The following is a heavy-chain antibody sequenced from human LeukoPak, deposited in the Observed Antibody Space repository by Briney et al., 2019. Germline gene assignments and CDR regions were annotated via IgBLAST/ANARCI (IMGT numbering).Heavy chain of an antibody. V-gene: IGHV3-7*01. Sequence: GGSLRLSCAASGFTFRNYGMSWVRQAPGKGLEWVANIKLDGSDQHYADSVKGRFTISRDNAKNSLFLQMDSLRAADTAVYYCARDDSGPRNKYYYESTGFYSRPYYLDYWGQGTLVTVSS. CDR2: IKLDGSDQ. CDR3: ARDDSGPRNKYYYESTGFYSRPYYLDY. J-gene: IGHJ4*02. D-gene: IGHD3-22*01. CDR1: GFTFRNYG.